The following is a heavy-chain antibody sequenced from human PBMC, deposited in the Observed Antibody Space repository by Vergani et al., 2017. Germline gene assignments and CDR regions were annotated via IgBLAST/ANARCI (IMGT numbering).Heavy chain of an antibody. J-gene: IGHJ6*03. V-gene: IGHV4-61*02. CDR3: ARATLGFGELLSIYYYMDV. D-gene: IGHD3-10*01. CDR1: GGSISSGSYY. Sequence: QVQLQESGPGLVKPSQTLSLTCTVSGGSISSGSYYWSWIRQPAGKGLEWIGRIYTSGSTNYNPSLKSRVTISVDTSKNQFSLKLSSLTAADTAVYYCARATLGFGELLSIYYYMDVWGKGTTVTVSS. CDR2: IYTSGST.